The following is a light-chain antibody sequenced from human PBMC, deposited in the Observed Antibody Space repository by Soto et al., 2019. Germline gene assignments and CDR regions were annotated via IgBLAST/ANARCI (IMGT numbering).Light chain of an antibody. J-gene: IGLJ1*01. V-gene: IGLV1-44*01. CDR3: AAWDDSLNGYV. CDR2: SNN. CDR1: SCNIGSNT. Sequence: QSVLTQPPSASGTPGQRVTISCSGSSCNIGSNTVNWYQQLPRAAPKLLIYSNNQRPSGVPVRFSGSKAGTSASLAISGLQSEDEADYYCAAWDDSLNGYVFGTGTRSPS.